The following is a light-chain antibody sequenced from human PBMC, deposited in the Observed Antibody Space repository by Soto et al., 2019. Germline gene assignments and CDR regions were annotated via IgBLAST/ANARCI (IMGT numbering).Light chain of an antibody. V-gene: IGLV1-40*01. CDR1: SSNIGADYE. J-gene: IGLJ2*01. Sequence: QSALTQPPSVSGAPGQRVTISCTGSSSNIGADYEVHWYQHLPGTAPKVLIYGNSNRPSGVPDRISGSKSGTSASLAITGLQAEDEADYYCQSYDSSLSVVVFGGGTKLTVL. CDR3: QSYDSSLSVVV. CDR2: GNS.